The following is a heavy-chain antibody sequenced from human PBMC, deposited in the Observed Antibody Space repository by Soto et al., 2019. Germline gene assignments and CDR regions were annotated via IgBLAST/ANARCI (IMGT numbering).Heavy chain of an antibody. Sequence: PTLVNTTQTLTLPCTVARFSLSTSGVGVGWIRQPPGKALEWLALIYWDDDKRYSPSLKSRLTITKDTSKNQVVLTMTNMDPVDTATYYCAHRQLVVLAAAGDWFDPWGQGTLVTVS. CDR2: IYWDDDK. V-gene: IGHV2-5*02. J-gene: IGHJ5*02. D-gene: IGHD6-13*01. CDR1: RFSLSTSGVG. CDR3: AHRQLVVLAAAGDWFDP.